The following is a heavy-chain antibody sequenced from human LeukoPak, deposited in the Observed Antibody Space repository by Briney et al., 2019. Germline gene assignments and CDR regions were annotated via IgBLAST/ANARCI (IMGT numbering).Heavy chain of an antibody. CDR1: GGSISSNDYY. J-gene: IGHJ6*02. CDR2: VFYSGST. D-gene: IGHD5-24*01. CDR3: ARVRSRDGYLGFYYYYGMDV. V-gene: IGHV4-31*03. Sequence: SQTLSLTCTVSGGSISSNDYYWNWIRQHPGKGLEWIGYVFYSGSTYYNLSLKSRVTISLDTSKNQFSLKLSSVTAADTAVYYCARVRSRDGYLGFYYYYGMDVWAKGPRSPSP.